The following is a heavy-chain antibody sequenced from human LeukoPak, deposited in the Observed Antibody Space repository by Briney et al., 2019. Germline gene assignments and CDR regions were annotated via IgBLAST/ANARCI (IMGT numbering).Heavy chain of an antibody. V-gene: IGHV3-48*04. CDR3: ARPLRESRYFYFDN. Sequence: GGSLRLSCAASGFTFDSYSMSWVRQAPGKGLEWVSYITSGSSTIYYPDSVKGRFTISRDNAKNSLYLQMNSLRAEDTAIYYCARPLRESRYFYFDNWGQGTLVTVSS. D-gene: IGHD3-3*01. J-gene: IGHJ4*02. CDR2: ITSGSSTI. CDR1: GFTFDSYS.